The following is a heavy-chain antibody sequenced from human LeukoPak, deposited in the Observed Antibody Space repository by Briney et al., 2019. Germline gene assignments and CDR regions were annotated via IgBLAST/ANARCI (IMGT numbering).Heavy chain of an antibody. V-gene: IGHV4-34*01. D-gene: IGHD3-10*01. Sequence: PSETLSLTCAVYGGSFSGYYWSWIRQPPGKGLEWIGEINHSGSTNYNPSLKSRVTMSVDTSKNQFSLKLTSVTAADTAVYYCARGVTVRGDRTFDYWGQGTLVTVSS. CDR1: GGSFSGYY. J-gene: IGHJ4*02. CDR3: ARGVTVRGDRTFDY. CDR2: INHSGST.